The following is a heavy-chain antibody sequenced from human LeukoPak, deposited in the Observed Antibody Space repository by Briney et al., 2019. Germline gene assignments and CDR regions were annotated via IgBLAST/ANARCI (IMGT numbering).Heavy chain of an antibody. CDR2: IYTSGST. V-gene: IGHV4-4*07. J-gene: IGHJ4*02. CDR1: GGSISSYY. Sequence: SETLSLTCTVSGGSISSYYWSWIRQPAGKGLEWIRRIYTSGSTNYNPSLKSRVTMSVDTSKNQFSLKLSSVTAADTAVYYCARESLEWLSKYYFDYWGQGTLVTVSS. D-gene: IGHD3-3*01. CDR3: ARESLEWLSKYYFDY.